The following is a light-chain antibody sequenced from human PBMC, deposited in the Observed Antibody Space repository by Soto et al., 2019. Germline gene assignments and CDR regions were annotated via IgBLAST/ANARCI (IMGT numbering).Light chain of an antibody. J-gene: IGLJ1*01. Sequence: QSALTQPASVSGSPGQSITISCTGTSSDVGSYNLVSWYQQHPGKAPKLMIYEVSKRPSGVSNRFSGSKSGNTASLTISGLQDEDEADYYCCSYAGSSTWVFGTGTKLTVL. CDR3: CSYAGSSTWV. V-gene: IGLV2-23*02. CDR2: EVS. CDR1: SSDVGSYNL.